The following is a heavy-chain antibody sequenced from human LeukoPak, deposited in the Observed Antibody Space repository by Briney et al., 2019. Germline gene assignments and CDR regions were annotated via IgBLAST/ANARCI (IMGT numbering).Heavy chain of an antibody. Sequence: GGSLRLSCAASGFTFSSYAMHWVRQAPGEGLEWVAVISYDGSNKYYADSVKGRFTISRDNSKNTLYLQMNSLRAEDTAVYYCARARSRKGAFDIWGQGTMVTVSS. CDR2: ISYDGSNK. J-gene: IGHJ3*02. V-gene: IGHV3-30*01. CDR1: GFTFSSYA. CDR3: ARARSRKGAFDI. D-gene: IGHD6-6*01.